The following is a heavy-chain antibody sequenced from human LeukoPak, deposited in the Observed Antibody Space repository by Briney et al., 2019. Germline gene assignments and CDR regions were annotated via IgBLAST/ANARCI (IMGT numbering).Heavy chain of an antibody. CDR3: AKAPFDYDYVWGSYRYTYYFDY. V-gene: IGHV3-23*01. D-gene: IGHD3-16*02. J-gene: IGHJ4*02. CDR2: ITGSGGAT. Sequence: PGGSLRLSCAASGSTFSSYAMSWVRQAPGKGLEWVSSITGSGGATYSADSVKGRFTISRDNSKNTLYLQMNSLRAEDTAVYYCAKAPFDYDYVWGSYRYTYYFDYWGQGTLVTVSS. CDR1: GSTFSSYA.